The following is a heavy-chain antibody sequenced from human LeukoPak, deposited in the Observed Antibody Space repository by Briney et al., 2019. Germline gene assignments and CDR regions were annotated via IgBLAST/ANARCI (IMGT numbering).Heavy chain of an antibody. D-gene: IGHD1-1*01. V-gene: IGHV1-8*03. CDR1: GYTFTSYD. J-gene: IGHJ4*02. Sequence: ASVKVSCKASGYTFTSYDINWVRQATGQGLEWMGWMNPNSGNTGYAQKFQGRVTITRNTSISTAYMGLSSLRSEDTAVYYCARDPAGQLNYFDYWGQGTLVTVSS. CDR2: MNPNSGNT. CDR3: ARDPAGQLNYFDY.